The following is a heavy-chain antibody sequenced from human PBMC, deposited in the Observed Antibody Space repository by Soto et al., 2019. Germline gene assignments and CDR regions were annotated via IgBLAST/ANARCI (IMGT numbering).Heavy chain of an antibody. CDR2: ISSSGSTI. V-gene: IGHV3-11*01. CDR1: GFTFSEYY. CDR3: ARDMGIAAAAMTKIDYYYYYMDV. J-gene: IGHJ6*03. Sequence: PGGSLRLSCAASGFTFSEYYMSWIRQAPGKGLEWVSYISSSGSTIYYADSVKGRFTISRDNAKNSLYLQMNSLRAEDTAVYYCARDMGIAAAAMTKIDYYYYYMDVWGKGTTVTVSS. D-gene: IGHD6-13*01.